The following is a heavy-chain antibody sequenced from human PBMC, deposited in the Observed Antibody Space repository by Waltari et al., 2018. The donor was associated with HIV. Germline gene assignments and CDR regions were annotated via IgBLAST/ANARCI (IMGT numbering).Heavy chain of an antibody. CDR3: ARVERIAAADYYGMDV. D-gene: IGHD6-13*01. Sequence: QVQLQESGPGLVKPSETLSLTCSFSGGSISGHYWSWIRQPPGKGLEWIGFIYYSGGTQYNPSLMGRVIISVDTSKNQVSLKLSSVTAADTAVYYCARVERIAAADYYGMDVWGQGTAVTVSS. CDR2: IYYSGGT. V-gene: IGHV4-59*11. J-gene: IGHJ6*02. CDR1: GGSISGHY.